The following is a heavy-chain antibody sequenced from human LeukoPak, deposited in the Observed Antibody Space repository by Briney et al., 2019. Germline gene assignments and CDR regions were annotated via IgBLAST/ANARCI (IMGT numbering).Heavy chain of an antibody. Sequence: ASVKVSCKASGGTFSSYAISWVRQAPGQGLEWMGGIIPIFGTANYAQKFQGRVTITADESTSTAYMELSSLRSEDTAVYYCARTVYSSSWYDYWGQGTLVTVSS. D-gene: IGHD6-13*01. J-gene: IGHJ4*02. V-gene: IGHV1-69*13. CDR2: IIPIFGTA. CDR1: GGTFSSYA. CDR3: ARTVYSSSWYDY.